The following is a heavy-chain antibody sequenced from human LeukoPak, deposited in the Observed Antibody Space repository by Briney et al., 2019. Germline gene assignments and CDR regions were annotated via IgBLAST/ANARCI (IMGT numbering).Heavy chain of an antibody. J-gene: IGHJ4*02. CDR1: GYTFTGYY. D-gene: IGHD3-22*01. V-gene: IGHV1-2*06. CDR2: INPNSGGT. CDR3: ARDPYYDSSGYYFFDY. Sequence: GASVKVSCKASGYTFTGYYMHWVRQAPGQGLEWMGRINPNSGGTNYAQKFQGRVTMTRDTFISTAYMELSRLRSDDTAVYYCARDPYYDSSGYYFFDYWGQGTLVTVSS.